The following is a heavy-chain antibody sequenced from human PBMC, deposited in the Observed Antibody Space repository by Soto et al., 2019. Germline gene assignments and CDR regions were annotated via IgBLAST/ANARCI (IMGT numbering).Heavy chain of an antibody. J-gene: IGHJ4*02. CDR1: GFTFSSYG. CDR2: ISYDGSNK. V-gene: IGHV3-30*18. Sequence: HPGGSLRLSCAASGFTFSSYGMHWVRQAPGKGLEWVAVISYDGSNKYYADSVKGRFTISRDNSKNTLYLQMNSLRAEDTAVYYCAKDEGLWYSPVMITFGGVIVTMPDYRGQGTLVTVSS. CDR3: AKDEGLWYSPVMITFGGVIVTMPDY. D-gene: IGHD3-16*02.